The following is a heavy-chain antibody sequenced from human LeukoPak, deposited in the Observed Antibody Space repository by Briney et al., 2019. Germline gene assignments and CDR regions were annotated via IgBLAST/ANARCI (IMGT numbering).Heavy chain of an antibody. CDR1: GFTFSSYG. CDR3: ATDIAAAGTGGY. Sequence: GGSLRLSCAASGFTFSSYGMHWVRQAPGKGLEWVAFIRYDGSNKYYADSVKGRFTISRDNSENTLYLQMNSLRAEDTAVYYCATDIAAAGTGGYWGQGTLVTVSS. D-gene: IGHD6-13*01. V-gene: IGHV3-30*02. J-gene: IGHJ4*02. CDR2: IRYDGSNK.